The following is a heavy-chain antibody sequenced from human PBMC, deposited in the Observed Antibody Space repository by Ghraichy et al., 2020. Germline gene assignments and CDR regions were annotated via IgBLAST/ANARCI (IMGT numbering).Heavy chain of an antibody. CDR1: GGSISSSSYY. CDR2: IYSGGGT. J-gene: IGHJ4*02. V-gene: IGHV4-39*01. D-gene: IGHD5-12*01. CDR3: ASRIPSGYDSFDY. Sequence: SETLSLTCTVSGGSISSSSYYWGWIRQPPGKGLEWIGCIYSGGGTYYNPSLKSRVTISVDTSKNQFSLKLSSVTAADTAVYYCASRIPSGYDSFDYWGQGTLVTVSS.